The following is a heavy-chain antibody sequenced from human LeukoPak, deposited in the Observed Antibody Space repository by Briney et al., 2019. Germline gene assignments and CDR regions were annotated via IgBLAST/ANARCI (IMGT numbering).Heavy chain of an antibody. J-gene: IGHJ4*02. CDR3: ARLSSYYYDSSGYYRLDPIDY. Sequence: GGSLRLSCAASGFTFSSYSMNWVRQAPGKGLEWVSSISSGSSYIYYADSVKGRFTISRDNAKNSLYLQMNSLRAEDTAVYYCARLSSYYYDSSGYYRLDPIDYWGQGTLVTVSS. CDR2: ISSGSSYI. CDR1: GFTFSSYS. V-gene: IGHV3-21*01. D-gene: IGHD3-22*01.